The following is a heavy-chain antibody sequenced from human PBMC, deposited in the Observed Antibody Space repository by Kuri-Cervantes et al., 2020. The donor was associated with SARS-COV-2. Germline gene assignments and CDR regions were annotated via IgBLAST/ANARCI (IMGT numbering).Heavy chain of an antibody. Sequence: LSLTCAASGFTFSDYYMSWIRQAPGKGLEWVSYISSSGSTIYYADSVKGRFTISRDNAKNSLYLQMNSPRAEDTAVYYCAKDRRYYDFWSGYSTNPSHYYYYYMDVWGKGTTVTVSS. J-gene: IGHJ6*03. CDR2: ISSSGSTI. D-gene: IGHD3-3*01. V-gene: IGHV3-11*04. CDR1: GFTFSDYY. CDR3: AKDRRYYDFWSGYSTNPSHYYYYYMDV.